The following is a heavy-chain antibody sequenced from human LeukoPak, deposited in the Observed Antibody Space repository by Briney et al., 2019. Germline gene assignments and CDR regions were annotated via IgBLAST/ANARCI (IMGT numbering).Heavy chain of an antibody. D-gene: IGHD5-12*01. CDR3: ARGLVLATGDAFDI. CDR2: IWDTEIT. V-gene: IGHV4-59*01. J-gene: IGHJ3*02. CDR1: GGSIRSYF. Sequence: SETLSLTCTVSGGSIRSYFWSWLRQPPGKGLEWIGYIWDTEITDYNPSLKSRVTISLDTSKNHFSLKLRSVTAADTALYFCARGLVLATGDAFDIWGQGTLVTVSS.